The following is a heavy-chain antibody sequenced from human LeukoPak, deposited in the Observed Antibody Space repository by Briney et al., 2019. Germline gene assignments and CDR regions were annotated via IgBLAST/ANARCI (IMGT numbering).Heavy chain of an antibody. CDR3: ARDRGGSSWYYFDN. J-gene: IGHJ4*02. CDR2: TYYRSKWYN. CDR1: GDSVSRDTAA. V-gene: IGHV6-1*01. D-gene: IGHD6-13*01. Sequence: SQTLSLTCAISGDSVSRDTAAWNWVRQSPSSGLEWLGRTYYRSKWYNDYAVSVKSRITINPDTSKNQFSLQLNSVTPGDTAVYYCARDRGGSSWYYFDNWGQGSLVTVSS.